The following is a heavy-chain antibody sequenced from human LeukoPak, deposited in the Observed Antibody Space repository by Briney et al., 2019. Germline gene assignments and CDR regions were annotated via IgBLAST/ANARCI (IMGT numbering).Heavy chain of an antibody. CDR1: GYTFTDYY. J-gene: IGHJ4*02. V-gene: IGHV1-69-2*01. CDR3: ATYYYDSSGYPDFDY. D-gene: IGHD3-22*01. Sequence: ASVKVSCKVSGYTFTDYYMHWVQQAPGKGLEWMGLVDPEDGETIYAEKFQGRVTITADTSTDTAYMELSSLRSEDTAVYYCATYYYDSSGYPDFDYWGQGILVTVSS. CDR2: VDPEDGET.